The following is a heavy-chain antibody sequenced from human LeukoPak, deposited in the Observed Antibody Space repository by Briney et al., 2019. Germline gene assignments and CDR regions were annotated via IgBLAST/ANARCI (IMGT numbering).Heavy chain of an antibody. J-gene: IGHJ3*02. V-gene: IGHV1-69*05. Sequence: GASVKVSCKASGGTFSSYAISWVRQAPGQGLEWMGGIIPIFGTANYAQKFQGRVTITTDESTSTAYMELSSLRSEDTAVYYCARGRGSGSPDDAFDIWGQGTMVTVSS. CDR2: IIPIFGTA. D-gene: IGHD1-26*01. CDR3: ARGRGSGSPDDAFDI. CDR1: GGTFSSYA.